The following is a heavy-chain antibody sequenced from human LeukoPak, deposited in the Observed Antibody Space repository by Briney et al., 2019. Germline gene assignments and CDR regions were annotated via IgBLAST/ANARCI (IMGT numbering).Heavy chain of an antibody. CDR3: ARNSADRPYYYMDV. D-gene: IGHD2-2*01. CDR1: GGSFSGHY. CDR2: INHSGYI. J-gene: IGHJ6*03. Sequence: SETLSLTXAVYGGSFSGHYWSWIRQPPGKGLEWIGEINHSGYIDYNPSLKSRVTVSVDTSKNQFSLKLNSVTAADTAVYYCARNSADRPYYYMDVWGEGTTVTVSS. V-gene: IGHV4-34*01.